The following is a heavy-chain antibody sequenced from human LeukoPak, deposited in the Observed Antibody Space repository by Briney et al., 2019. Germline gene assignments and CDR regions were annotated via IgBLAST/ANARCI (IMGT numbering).Heavy chain of an antibody. Sequence: GGSLRLSCAASGFTFSSYSMNWVRQAPGKGLEWVSSISSSSSYIYYADSVKGRFTISRDNAKNSLYLQMNSLRAEDTAVYYCARDSVLRYFDWLSLFDYWGQGTLVTVSS. V-gene: IGHV3-21*01. CDR1: GFTFSSYS. D-gene: IGHD3-9*01. J-gene: IGHJ4*02. CDR3: ARDSVLRYFDWLSLFDY. CDR2: ISSSSSYI.